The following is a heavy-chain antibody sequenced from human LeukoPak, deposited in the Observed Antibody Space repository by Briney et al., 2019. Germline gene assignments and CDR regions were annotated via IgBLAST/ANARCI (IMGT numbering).Heavy chain of an antibody. Sequence: SQTLSLTCAISGDSVSTASNAWYWIRQSPSRGLEWLGRTYYNSKWYTDYAVSVSGRTTINPDTSRNQLSLQLSFVTPEDTAVYYCALLWGAVPDLDNYWGQGTLVTVSS. CDR2: TYYNSKWYT. D-gene: IGHD3-16*01. J-gene: IGHJ4*02. CDR3: ALLWGAVPDLDNY. CDR1: GDSVSTASNA. V-gene: IGHV6-1*01.